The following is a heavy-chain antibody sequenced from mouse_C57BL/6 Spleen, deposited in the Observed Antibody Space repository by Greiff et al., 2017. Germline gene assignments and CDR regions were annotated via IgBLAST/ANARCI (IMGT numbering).Heavy chain of an antibody. CDR2: IYPGDGDT. D-gene: IGHD2-1*01. CDR3: ARGGNSDFYYAMDY. V-gene: IGHV1-80*01. J-gene: IGHJ4*01. Sequence: VKLVESGAELVKPGASVKISCKASGYAFSSYWMNWVKQRPGKGLEWIGQIYPGDGDTNYNGKFKGKATLTADKSSSTAYMQLSSLTSEDSAVYFCARGGNSDFYYAMDYWGQGTSVTVSS. CDR1: GYAFSSYW.